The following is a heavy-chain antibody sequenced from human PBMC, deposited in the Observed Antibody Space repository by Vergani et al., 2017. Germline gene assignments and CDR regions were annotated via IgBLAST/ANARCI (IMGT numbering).Heavy chain of an antibody. CDR1: GFSFSGYG. Sequence: QVQLVESGGGVVQPGGSLRLSCVASGFSFSGYGMHWVRQAPGKGLEWLAFIGYDGNKKYYADSVKGRFTISRDNSRNVLSLQMNSLRAEDTAVYHCVKGFVVLEPLADYCDYWGQGTLVTVAS. CDR2: IGYDGNKK. CDR3: VKGFVVLEPLADYCDY. D-gene: IGHD1-14*01. V-gene: IGHV3-30*02. J-gene: IGHJ4*02.